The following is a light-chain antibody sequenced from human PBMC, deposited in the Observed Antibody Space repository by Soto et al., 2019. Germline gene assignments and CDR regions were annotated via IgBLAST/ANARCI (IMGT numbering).Light chain of an antibody. V-gene: IGLV2-23*01. Sequence: QSALTQPASVSGSPGQSITISCTGLSTDVGVYTFVSWYQQHPGKAPKLMVYEDSRPSGVSNRFSGSKSGNTASLTVSGLQADDEGDYYCCSNAGTRTVFGGGTQLTVL. CDR2: EDS. CDR1: STDVGVYTF. CDR3: CSNAGTRTV. J-gene: IGLJ3*02.